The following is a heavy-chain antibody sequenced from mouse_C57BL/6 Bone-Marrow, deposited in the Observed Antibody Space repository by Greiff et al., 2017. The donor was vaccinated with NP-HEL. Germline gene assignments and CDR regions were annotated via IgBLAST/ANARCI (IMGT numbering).Heavy chain of an antibody. CDR2: IDPETGGT. J-gene: IGHJ3*01. CDR1: GYTFTDYE. D-gene: IGHD4-1*01. Sequence: VKLQESGAELVRPGASVTLSCKASGYTFTDYEMHWVKQTPVHGLEWIGAIDPETGGTAYNQKFKGKAILTADKSSSTAYMELRSLTSEDSAVYYCTPETGASWFAYWGQGTLVTVSA. CDR3: TPETGASWFAY. V-gene: IGHV1-15*01.